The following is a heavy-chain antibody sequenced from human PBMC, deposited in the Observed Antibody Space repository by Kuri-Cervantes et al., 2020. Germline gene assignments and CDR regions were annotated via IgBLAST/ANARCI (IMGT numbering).Heavy chain of an antibody. J-gene: IGHJ4*02. CDR2: ISGSGGST. CDR3: ARGGPGIAVAGTNLFDY. D-gene: IGHD6-19*01. CDR1: GFTFSSYA. V-gene: IGHV3-23*01. Sequence: GGSLRLSCAASGFTFSSYAMSWVRQAPGKGLEWVSAISGSGGSTYYADSVKGRFTISRDNSKNTLYLQMNSLRAEDTAVYYCARGGPGIAVAGTNLFDYWGQGTLVTVSS.